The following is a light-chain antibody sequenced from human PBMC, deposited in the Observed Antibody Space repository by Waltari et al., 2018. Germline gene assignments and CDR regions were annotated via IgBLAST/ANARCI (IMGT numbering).Light chain of an antibody. Sequence: DIVMTQSPLSLPVTPGESASLSCRSIQSLLHSNGYNYLDWYLQKPGQSPQLLIYLGSNRASGVPDRFSGSGSGTDFTLKISRVEAEDVGVYYCMQALQTPRTFGQGTKVEIK. CDR2: LGS. CDR1: QSLLHSNGYNY. CDR3: MQALQTPRT. J-gene: IGKJ1*01. V-gene: IGKV2-28*01.